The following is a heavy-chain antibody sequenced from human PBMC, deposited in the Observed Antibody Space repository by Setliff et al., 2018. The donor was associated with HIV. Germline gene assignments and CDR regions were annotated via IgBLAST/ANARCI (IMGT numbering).Heavy chain of an antibody. CDR3: AREKYGDKFDY. CDR2: IGTYSGNT. V-gene: IGHV1-18*01. Sequence: GASVKVSCKASGYFFNHYGIAWVRQAPGQGLEYLGWIGTYSGNTDYAQSVQGRVTMTRDTSTGTVYMDLRSLRSDDTAMYYCAREKYGDKFDYWGQGTLVTVSS. D-gene: IGHD7-27*01. J-gene: IGHJ4*02. CDR1: GYFFNHYG.